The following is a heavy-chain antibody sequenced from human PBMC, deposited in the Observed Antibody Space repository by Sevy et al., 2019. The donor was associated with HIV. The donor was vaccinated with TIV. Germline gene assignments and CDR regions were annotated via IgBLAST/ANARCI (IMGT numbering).Heavy chain of an antibody. V-gene: IGHV4-4*07. J-gene: IGHJ5*02. CDR3: ARSRARESVFGVVDNWFDP. D-gene: IGHD3-3*01. CDR1: GGSISSYY. Sequence: SETLSLTCTVSGGSISSYYWSWIRQPAGKGLEWIARIYTSGSTNYNPSLKSRVTMSVDTSKNQFSLKLSSVTAADTAVYYCARSRARESVFGVVDNWFDPWGQGTLVTVSS. CDR2: IYTSGST.